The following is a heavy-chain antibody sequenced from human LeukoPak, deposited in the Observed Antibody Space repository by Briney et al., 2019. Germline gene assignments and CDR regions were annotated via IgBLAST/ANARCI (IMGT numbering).Heavy chain of an antibody. J-gene: IGHJ4*02. V-gene: IGHV3-30-3*01. Sequence: GGSLRLSYAASGFTFSSYAMHWVRQAPGKGLEWVAVISYDGSNKCYADSVKGRFTISRDNSKNTVFMEMNSLKPEDTALYYCARSEHIVVVTSTPASYWGQGTLVTVSS. CDR3: ARSEHIVVVTSTPASY. CDR2: ISYDGSNK. D-gene: IGHD2-21*02. CDR1: GFTFSSYA.